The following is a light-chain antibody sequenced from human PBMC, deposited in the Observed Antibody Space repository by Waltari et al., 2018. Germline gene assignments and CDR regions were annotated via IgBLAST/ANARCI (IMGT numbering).Light chain of an antibody. J-gene: IGLJ3*02. Sequence: QSVLTQSPSVSADPGQKVTISCSGSTSNIGKNEVYWYQHLPGTAPRLLITDNYKRPSGIPDRFSASKSGTSATLGITGLQTGDEADYYCATWDTSLSAVVFGGGTKLTVL. CDR3: ATWDTSLSAVV. CDR1: TSNIGKNE. CDR2: DNY. V-gene: IGLV1-51*01.